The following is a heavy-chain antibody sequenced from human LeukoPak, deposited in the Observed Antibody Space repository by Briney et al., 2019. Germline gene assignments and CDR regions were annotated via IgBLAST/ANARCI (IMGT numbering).Heavy chain of an antibody. J-gene: IGHJ6*02. CDR3: ARRLPCGSAPMDV. Sequence: SVKVSCKASGGTFSSYAISWVRQAPGQGLEWMGRIIPILGIANYAQKFQGRVTITADKSTSTAYMELSSLRSEDTAVYYCARRLPCGSAPMDVWGRGTTVTVSS. V-gene: IGHV1-69*04. CDR1: GGTFSSYA. CDR2: IIPILGIA. D-gene: IGHD3-10*01.